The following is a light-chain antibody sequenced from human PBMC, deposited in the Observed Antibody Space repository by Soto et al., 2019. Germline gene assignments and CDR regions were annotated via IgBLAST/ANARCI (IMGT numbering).Light chain of an antibody. Sequence: SALTQPASVSGSPGQSITISCTGTSSDVGGYNLVSWYQHHPGKAPKLMIYEVSERPSGVSDRFSGSKSGNTASLTISGLQAEDEADYYCCSYAGSSTGVFGGGTKLTVL. CDR3: CSYAGSSTGV. V-gene: IGLV2-23*02. CDR1: SSDVGGYNL. CDR2: EVS. J-gene: IGLJ2*01.